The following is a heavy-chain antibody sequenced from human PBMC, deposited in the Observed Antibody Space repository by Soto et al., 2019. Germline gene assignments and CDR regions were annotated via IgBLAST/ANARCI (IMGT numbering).Heavy chain of an antibody. CDR3: ARAIMITFGGVIVPATPYYYYYGMDV. V-gene: IGHV1-18*04. CDR1: GYTFTSYG. D-gene: IGHD3-16*02. J-gene: IGHJ6*02. CDR2: ISAYNGNT. Sequence: ASVKVSCKASGYTFTSYGISWVRQAPGQGLEWMGWISAYNGNTNYAQKLQGRVTMTTHTSTSTAHMELRSLRSDDTAVYYCARAIMITFGGVIVPATPYYYYYGMDVWGQGTTVTVSS.